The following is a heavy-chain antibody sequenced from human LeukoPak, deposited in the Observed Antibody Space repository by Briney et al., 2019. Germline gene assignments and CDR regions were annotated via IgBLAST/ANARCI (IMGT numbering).Heavy chain of an antibody. D-gene: IGHD5-18*01. CDR1: GFIVSNNY. Sequence: GGSLSLSCAASGFIVSNNYMVWVRQAPGKGLEWVSAIYSDGRTYYSDSVQGRFTISRDNSKSTLYLQMSSLRAEDTAVYFCARVAYTYESRALWGQGTLVTVSS. CDR3: ARVAYTYESRAL. V-gene: IGHV3-66*01. J-gene: IGHJ4*02. CDR2: IYSDGRT.